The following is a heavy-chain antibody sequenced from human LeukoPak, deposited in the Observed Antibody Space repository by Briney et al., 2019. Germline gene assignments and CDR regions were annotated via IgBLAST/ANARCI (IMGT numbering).Heavy chain of an antibody. J-gene: IGHJ4*02. CDR3: AREATWGQWYIDH. CDR1: GFSFSSHG. D-gene: IGHD6-19*01. CDR2: IASDGGAK. Sequence: GGSLRLSCVASGFSFSSHGMHWVRQAPGKGLEWVSVIASDGGAKYYADSVKGRFTISRDNSKNMFFLQMNFLTVEDTAIYYCAREATWGQWYIDHWGQGTPVTVSS. V-gene: IGHV3-30*03.